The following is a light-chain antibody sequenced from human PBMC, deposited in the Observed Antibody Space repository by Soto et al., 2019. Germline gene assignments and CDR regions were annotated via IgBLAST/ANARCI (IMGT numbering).Light chain of an antibody. J-gene: IGKJ4*01. CDR2: DVS. V-gene: IGKV3-11*01. CDR1: QSVTSS. Sequence: ETLLTQSPATLSLSPGDRATLSCRASQSVTSSLAWFQQKPGKAPRLLIYDVSRRATAIPARLSGSGSGTDFTLPIRSLEPEDFAVYYCQQRTSWPTFGGGTKVDIK. CDR3: QQRTSWPT.